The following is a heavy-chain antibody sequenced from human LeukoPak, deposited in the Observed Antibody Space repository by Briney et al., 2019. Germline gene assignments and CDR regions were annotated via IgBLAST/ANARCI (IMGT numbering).Heavy chain of an antibody. CDR1: GFNFSSYA. CDR3: ARASWVSTADAVW. Sequence: PGGSLRLSRAASGFNFSSYAMSWVRQAPARGVEWVSSMKGGGETFYADSVKGRSTLSRDLSRNTVFLQLNNLRVEDTAIYYCARASWVSTADAVWWGQGTLVTVSS. CDR2: MKGGGET. J-gene: IGHJ4*02. V-gene: IGHV3-23*01. D-gene: IGHD3-16*01.